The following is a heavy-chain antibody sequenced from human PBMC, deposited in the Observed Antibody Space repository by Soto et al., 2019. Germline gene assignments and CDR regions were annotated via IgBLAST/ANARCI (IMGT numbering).Heavy chain of an antibody. V-gene: IGHV3-23*01. CDR2: IDAGGGIT. D-gene: IGHD6-25*01. J-gene: IGHJ4*02. Sequence: EVQLLESGGGLVQPGGSLRLSCTASGFTFSNLAITWVRQAPGKGLEWVSTIDAGGGITHYADSVKGRFTISRDNSKNTLYLQMNSLRAEDTAVYYCAILNAASGSYWGQGSLITVSS. CDR1: GFTFSNLA. CDR3: AILNAASGSY.